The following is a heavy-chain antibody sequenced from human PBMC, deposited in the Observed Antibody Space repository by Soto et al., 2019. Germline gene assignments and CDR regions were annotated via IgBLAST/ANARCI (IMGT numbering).Heavy chain of an antibody. CDR1: GGSVISVNYY. CDR2: IYYSGGT. D-gene: IGHD2-15*01. J-gene: IGHJ4*02. V-gene: IGHV4-31*03. Sequence: QVQLQESGPGLVKPSQTLSLTCTVSGGSVISVNYYWSWIRQHPGKGLEWIGYIYYSGGTYYNPSLKSRVTISIDTSKKQFSLKLSSVTAADTAVYYCARGGGKFDYWGQGTLVTVSS. CDR3: ARGGGKFDY.